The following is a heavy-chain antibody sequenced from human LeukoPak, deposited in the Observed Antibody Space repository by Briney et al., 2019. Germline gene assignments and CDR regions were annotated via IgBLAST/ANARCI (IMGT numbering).Heavy chain of an antibody. CDR1: GFTFSSYG. D-gene: IGHD3-3*02. CDR3: AKDPVHFWSGYPNWFDP. J-gene: IGHJ5*02. V-gene: IGHV3-30*02. CDR2: IRYDGSNK. Sequence: GGSLRLSCAAPGFTFSSYGMHWVRQAPGKGLEWVAFIRYDGSNKYYADSVKGRFTISRDNSKNTLYLQMNSLRAEDTAVYYCAKDPVHFWSGYPNWFDPWGQGTLVTVSS.